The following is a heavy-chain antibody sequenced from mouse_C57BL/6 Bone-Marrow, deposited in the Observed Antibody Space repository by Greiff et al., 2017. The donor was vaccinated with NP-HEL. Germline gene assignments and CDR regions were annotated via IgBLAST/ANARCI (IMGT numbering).Heavy chain of an antibody. Sequence: EVQLVESGGGLVKPGGSLKLSCAASGFTFSSYAMSWVRQTPEKRLEWVATISDGGSYTYYPDNVKGRFTISRDNAKNNLYLQMSHLKSEDTAMYYCARDSLTGNYYAMDYWGQGTSVTVSS. J-gene: IGHJ4*01. CDR2: ISDGGSYT. D-gene: IGHD4-1*01. CDR3: ARDSLTGNYYAMDY. CDR1: GFTFSSYA. V-gene: IGHV5-4*01.